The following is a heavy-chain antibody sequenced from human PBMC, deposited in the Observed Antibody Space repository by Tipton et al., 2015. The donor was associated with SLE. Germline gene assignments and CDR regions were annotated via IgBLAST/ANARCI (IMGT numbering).Heavy chain of an antibody. CDR1: GGSISSGSYY. D-gene: IGHD3-3*01. V-gene: IGHV4-61*02. Sequence: TLSLTCTVSGGSISSGSYYWSWIRQPAGKGLEWIGRIYTSGSTNYNPSLKSRVTISVDTSKNQFSLKLSSVTAADTAVYYCAGESGVDEDIWGQGTMVTVSS. CDR2: IYTSGST. J-gene: IGHJ3*02. CDR3: AGESGVDEDI.